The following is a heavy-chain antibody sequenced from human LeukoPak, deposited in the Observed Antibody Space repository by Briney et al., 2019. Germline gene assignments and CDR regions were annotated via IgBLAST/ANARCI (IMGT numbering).Heavy chain of an antibody. CDR1: GYTFTSYG. V-gene: IGHV1-18*01. Sequence: GASVKVSCKASGYTFTSYGISWVRQAPGQGLEWMGWISAYDGNTNYAQKLQGRVTMTTDTSTSTAYMELRSLRSDDTAVYYCARGTPSGFGEDSNWFDPWGQGTLVTVSS. J-gene: IGHJ5*02. D-gene: IGHD3-10*01. CDR3: ARGTPSGFGEDSNWFDP. CDR2: ISAYDGNT.